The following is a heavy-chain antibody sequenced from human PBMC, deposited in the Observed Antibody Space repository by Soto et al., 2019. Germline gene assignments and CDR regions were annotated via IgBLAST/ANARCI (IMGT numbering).Heavy chain of an antibody. Sequence: QVQLQESGPGLVKPSETLSLTCTVSGGAISSYYWSWIRQPPGKGLEWIGYIYYSGSTNYYPSLKSRVTISVDTSKNQFSLKLSSVTAADTAVYYCARRYGYSFDYSGHGTLVTVSS. D-gene: IGHD1-1*01. V-gene: IGHV4-59*08. CDR2: IYYSGST. CDR3: ARRYGYSFDY. J-gene: IGHJ4*01. CDR1: GGAISSYY.